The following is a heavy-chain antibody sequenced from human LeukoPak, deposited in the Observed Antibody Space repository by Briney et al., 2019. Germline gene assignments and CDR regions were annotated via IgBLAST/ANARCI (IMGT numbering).Heavy chain of an antibody. CDR1: GYTLTDYF. V-gene: IGHV1-2*02. Sequence: ASVKVSCKASGYTLTDYFMHWVRQARGQGLEWMGWINPNSGATSYAQKFQGRVTMTRDTSISTAYMELSRLRSDDTAVYYCASDNSLMVYDYWGQGSLVTVSS. J-gene: IGHJ4*02. D-gene: IGHD2-8*01. CDR3: ASDNSLMVYDY. CDR2: INPNSGAT.